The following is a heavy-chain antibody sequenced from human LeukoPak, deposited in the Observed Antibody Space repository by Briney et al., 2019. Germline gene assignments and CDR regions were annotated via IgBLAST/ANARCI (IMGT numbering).Heavy chain of an antibody. D-gene: IGHD3-10*01. J-gene: IGHJ4*02. CDR2: ISAYNGNT. CDR1: GYTFTSYG. CDR3: ARWPETYYYGSGSYEDYFDY. V-gene: IGHV1-18*01. Sequence: GASVEVSCKASGYTFTSYGISWVRQAPGQGLEWMGWISAYNGNTSYAQKLQGRVTMTTDTSTSTAYMELRSLRSDDTAVYYCARWPETYYYGSGSYEDYFDYWGQGTLVTVSS.